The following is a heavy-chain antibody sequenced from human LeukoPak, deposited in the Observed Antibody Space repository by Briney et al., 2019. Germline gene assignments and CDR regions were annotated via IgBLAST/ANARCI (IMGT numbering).Heavy chain of an antibody. V-gene: IGHV3-53*01. D-gene: IGHD5-24*01. Sequence: WVSVIYSGGSTYYADSVKGRFTISRDNSKNTLYLQMSSLRAEDTAVYYCARVRDGYLYYFDYWGQGTLVTVSS. CDR3: ARVRDGYLYYFDY. CDR2: IYSGGST. J-gene: IGHJ4*02.